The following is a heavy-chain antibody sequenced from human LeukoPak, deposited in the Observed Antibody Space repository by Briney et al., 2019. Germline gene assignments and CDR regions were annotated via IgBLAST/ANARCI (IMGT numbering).Heavy chain of an antibody. V-gene: IGHV1-18*04. CDR3: ATDPAGYSSGWYPDY. D-gene: IGHD6-19*01. J-gene: IGHJ4*02. CDR2: ISAYNGNT. CDR1: GYTFTSYG. Sequence: ASVKVSCKASGYTFTSYGISWVRQAPGQGLEWMGWISAYNGNTNYAQKLQGRVTMTTDTSTSTAYMELRSLRSDDTAVYYCATDPAGYSSGWYPDYWGQGTLVTVSS.